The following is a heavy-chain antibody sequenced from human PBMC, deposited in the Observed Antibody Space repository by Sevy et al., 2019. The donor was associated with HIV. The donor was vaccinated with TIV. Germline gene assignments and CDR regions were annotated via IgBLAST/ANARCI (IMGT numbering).Heavy chain of an antibody. Sequence: GGSLRLSCAASGFTFSSYAMHWVRQAPGKGLEWVAVISYDGSNKYYADSVKGRFTISRDNSKNTLYLQMNSLRAEDTAVYYCARGYSSSSDPPFELVDYWGQGTLVTVSS. CDR1: GFTFSSYA. J-gene: IGHJ4*02. CDR2: ISYDGSNK. D-gene: IGHD6-6*01. CDR3: ARGYSSSSDPPFELVDY. V-gene: IGHV3-30-3*01.